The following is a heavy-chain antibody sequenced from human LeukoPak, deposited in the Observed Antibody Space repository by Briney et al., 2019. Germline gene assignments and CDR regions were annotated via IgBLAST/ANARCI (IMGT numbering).Heavy chain of an antibody. Sequence: PSETLSLTCAVYGGSFSDYYWSWIRQPPGKGLEWIGEINHSGRNNYNPSLKSRLTISIDTSKNQFSLKLSSVTAADTAVYYCARRLFQLSRYAFDIWGQGTMVTVSS. CDR2: INHSGRN. D-gene: IGHD1-1*01. CDR3: ARRLFQLSRYAFDI. J-gene: IGHJ3*02. CDR1: GGSFSDYY. V-gene: IGHV4-34*01.